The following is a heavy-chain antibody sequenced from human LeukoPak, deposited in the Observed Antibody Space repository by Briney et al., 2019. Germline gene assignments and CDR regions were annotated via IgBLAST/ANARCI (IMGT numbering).Heavy chain of an antibody. CDR2: FDPEDGET. V-gene: IGHV1-24*01. Sequence: ASVKVSCKVSGYTLTELSMHWVRQAPGKGLEWMGGFDPEDGETIYAQKFQGRVTMTEDASTDTAYMELSSLRSEDTAVYYCARGAPYYYDSSGRTLFDYWGQGTLVTVSS. J-gene: IGHJ4*02. D-gene: IGHD3-22*01. CDR1: GYTLTELS. CDR3: ARGAPYYYDSSGRTLFDY.